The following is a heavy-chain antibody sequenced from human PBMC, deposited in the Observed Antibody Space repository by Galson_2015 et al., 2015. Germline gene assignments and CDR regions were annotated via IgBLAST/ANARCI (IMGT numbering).Heavy chain of an antibody. J-gene: IGHJ6*02. D-gene: IGHD2-15*01. CDR1: GFTFSSCG. Sequence: SLRLSCAASGFTFSSCGMHWVRQAPGKGLEWVALISDEGSIKEYADSVKGRFTISRDNSKNTLSLQMNSLRAEDTAIYYCAKDNEGYCGDGHCYSYYYYGMDVWGQGTTVTVSS. CDR3: AKDNEGYCGDGHCYSYYYYGMDV. V-gene: IGHV3-30*18. CDR2: ISDEGSIK.